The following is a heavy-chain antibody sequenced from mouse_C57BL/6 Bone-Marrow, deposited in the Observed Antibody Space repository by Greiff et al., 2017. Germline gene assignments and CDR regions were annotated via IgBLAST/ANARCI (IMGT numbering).Heavy chain of an antibody. J-gene: IGHJ3*01. CDR2: IWSGGST. Sequence: QVHVKQSGPGLVQPSQSLSITCTVSGFSLTSYGVHWVRQSPGKGLEWLGVIWSGGSTDYNAAFISRLSISKDNSKSQVFFKMNSLQADDTAIYYCASPLGAYWGQGTLVTVSA. CDR1: GFSLTSYG. V-gene: IGHV2-2*01. CDR3: ASPLGAY.